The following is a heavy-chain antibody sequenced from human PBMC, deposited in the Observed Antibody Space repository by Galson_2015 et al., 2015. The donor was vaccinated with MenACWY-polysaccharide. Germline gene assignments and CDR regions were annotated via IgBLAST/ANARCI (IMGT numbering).Heavy chain of an antibody. CDR3: ASKRVVVFAKAPGYYYCDMDV. D-gene: IGHD2-15*01. V-gene: IGHV1-69*13. Sequence: SVKVSCKASGGTFNSYAISWVRQAPGQGLEWMGGIIPIFATANYAQKFQGRVTITADESASTAYMELSSLRSADTAVYYCASKRVVVFAKAPGYYYCDMDVWVQWTTVTASS. CDR2: IIPIFATA. CDR1: GGTFNSYA. J-gene: IGHJ6*02.